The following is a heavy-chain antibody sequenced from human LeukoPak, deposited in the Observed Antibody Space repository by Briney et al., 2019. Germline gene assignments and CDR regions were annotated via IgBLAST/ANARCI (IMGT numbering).Heavy chain of an antibody. Sequence: SETLSLTCAVYGGSFSGYYRSWIRQPPGKGLEWIGEINHSGSTNYNPFLKSRVTISVDTSKNQFSLKLSSVTAADTAVYYCARGLYGDYGNLDYWGQGTLVTVSS. CDR3: ARGLYGDYGNLDY. J-gene: IGHJ4*02. CDR2: INHSGST. CDR1: GGSFSGYY. V-gene: IGHV4-34*01. D-gene: IGHD4-17*01.